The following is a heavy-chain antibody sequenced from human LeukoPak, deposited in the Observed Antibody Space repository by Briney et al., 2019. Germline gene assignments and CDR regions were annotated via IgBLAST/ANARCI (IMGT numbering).Heavy chain of an antibody. J-gene: IGHJ4*02. Sequence: AGGSLRLSCAASGFTFSSYAMSWVRQAPGKGLEWVSAISGSGGSTYYADSVKGRFTISRDNSKNMVYLQMNSLRAEDTAVYYCAKASPYYDILTGYYYYFDSWGQGTLVTVSS. D-gene: IGHD3-9*01. CDR3: AKASPYYDILTGYYYYFDS. V-gene: IGHV3-23*01. CDR2: ISGSGGST. CDR1: GFTFSSYA.